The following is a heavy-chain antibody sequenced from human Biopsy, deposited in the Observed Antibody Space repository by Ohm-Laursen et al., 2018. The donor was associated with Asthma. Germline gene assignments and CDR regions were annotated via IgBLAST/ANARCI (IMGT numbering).Heavy chain of an antibody. D-gene: IGHD2-2*01. CDR2: MYYGETT. Sequence: GTLSLTCTVSGASITSSAYYWGWIRQPPGKGLEWIGRMYYGETTYYSPSLKSRVTISVDTSKNQFFLFLSFVTAADTAVYYCARHDHRWDTYADFWGQGTLVTVSS. J-gene: IGHJ4*02. CDR3: ARHDHRWDTYADF. CDR1: GASITSSAYY. V-gene: IGHV4-39*01.